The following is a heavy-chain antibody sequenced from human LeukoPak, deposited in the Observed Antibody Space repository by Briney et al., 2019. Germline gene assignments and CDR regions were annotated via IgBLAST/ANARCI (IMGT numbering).Heavy chain of an antibody. J-gene: IGHJ6*03. CDR2: ISGSGGST. Sequence: GGSLRLSCAASGFTFSSYAMSWVRQAPGKGLEWVSAISGSGGSTYYADSVKGRFTISRDNSKNTLYLQMNSLRAEDTAVYYCAKDPRLSYYYDSRTGGYYYCMDVWGKGTTVTVSS. D-gene: IGHD3-22*01. CDR1: GFTFSSYA. V-gene: IGHV3-23*01. CDR3: AKDPRLSYYYDSRTGGYYYCMDV.